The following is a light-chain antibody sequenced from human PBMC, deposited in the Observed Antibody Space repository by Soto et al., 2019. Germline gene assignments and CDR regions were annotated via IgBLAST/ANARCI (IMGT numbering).Light chain of an antibody. CDR3: AAWDDRLTGHVV. CDR2: SNN. Sequence: QSVLTQPPSASGTPGQRVTISCSGSSFNIGSNSVNWYQQLPGAAPKLLIYSNNQRPSGVPDRFSGSKSGTSASLAISGLQSEDVADYYCAAWDDRLTGHVVFGGGTKLTVL. J-gene: IGLJ2*01. CDR1: SFNIGSNS. V-gene: IGLV1-44*01.